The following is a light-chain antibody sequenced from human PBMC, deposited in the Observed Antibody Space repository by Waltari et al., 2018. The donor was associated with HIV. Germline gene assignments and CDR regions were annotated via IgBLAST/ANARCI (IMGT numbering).Light chain of an antibody. CDR2: ATD. V-gene: IGLV1-47*01. J-gene: IGLJ3*02. CDR1: SSNIGSHF. CDR3: ASWDNYLNAWV. Sequence: QSVLTQPPSTSATPGQRVSILCSGASSNIGSHFVSWYQHLPGATPKLLIYATDRRPSGVPDRFSVSESGTSASLTISGLRSEDEADYYCASWDNYLNAWVFGGGTKVTVL.